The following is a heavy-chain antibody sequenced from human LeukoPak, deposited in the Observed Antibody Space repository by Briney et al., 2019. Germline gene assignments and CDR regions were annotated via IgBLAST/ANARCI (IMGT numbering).Heavy chain of an antibody. D-gene: IGHD2-21*02. J-gene: IGHJ4*02. CDR2: NSGSGGST. CDR1: GFTFSSYA. CDR3: AKGLVTCGY. V-gene: IGHV3-23*01. Sequence: GGSLRLSCAASGFTFSSYAIRWVRQAPGKGLEWVSANSGSGGSTYYADSVKGRFTISRDNSKNKLYLQMNSLRAEDTAVHYCAKGLVTCGYWGQGTLVTVSS.